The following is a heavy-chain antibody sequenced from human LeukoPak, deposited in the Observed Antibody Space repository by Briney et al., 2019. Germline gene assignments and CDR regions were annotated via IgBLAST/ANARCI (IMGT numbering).Heavy chain of an antibody. CDR3: ARAFNGDSEWFWYFDL. CDR2: IFSGGTT. V-gene: IGHV3-53*01. CDR1: GFTVSSNY. D-gene: IGHD4-17*01. Sequence: GGSLRLSCAASGFTVSSNYMSWVRQAPGKGLEWVSVIFSGGTTYYADSVKGRFTISRDNSKNTLYLQMNSLRAEDTAVYYCARAFNGDSEWFWYFDLWGRGTLVTVSS. J-gene: IGHJ2*01.